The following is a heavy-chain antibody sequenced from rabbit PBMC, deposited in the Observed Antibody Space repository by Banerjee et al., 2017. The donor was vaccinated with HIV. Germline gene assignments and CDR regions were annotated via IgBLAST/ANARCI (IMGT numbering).Heavy chain of an antibody. CDR3: ARDGGYVGVGYATLNL. J-gene: IGHJ4*01. CDR1: GIDFSGHYY. Sequence: QEQLEESGGDLVKPEGTLTLTCKASGIDFSGHYYMCWVRQAPGKGLELIACINTSSGNTVYASWAKGRFTISKTSSTTVTLQMTSLTAADTATYFCARDGGYVGVGYATLNLWGQGTLVTVS. V-gene: IGHV1S45*01. D-gene: IGHD6-1*01. CDR2: INTSSGNT.